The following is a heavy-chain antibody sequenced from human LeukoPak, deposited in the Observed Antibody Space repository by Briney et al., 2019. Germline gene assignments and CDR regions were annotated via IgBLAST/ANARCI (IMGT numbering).Heavy chain of an antibody. CDR3: ARDFGYGDSPYMDV. D-gene: IGHD4-17*01. CDR1: GYTFTSYG. CDR2: ISAYNGNT. J-gene: IGHJ6*03. Sequence: ASVKVSCKASGYTFTSYGISWVRQAPGQGLEWMGWISAYNGNTNYAQKFQGRVTMTRDTSISTAYMELRSLRSDDTAVYYCARDFGYGDSPYMDVWGKGTTVTVSS. V-gene: IGHV1-18*01.